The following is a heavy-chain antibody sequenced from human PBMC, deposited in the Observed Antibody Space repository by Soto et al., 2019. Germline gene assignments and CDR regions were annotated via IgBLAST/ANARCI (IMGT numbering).Heavy chain of an antibody. CDR3: ARHGYNYGGGYFDY. CDR1: GVTVSSNY. D-gene: IGHD5-18*01. V-gene: IGHV3-66*04. Sequence: EVQLVESGGGLVQPGGSLRLSGPASGVTVSSNYMSWVRQAPGKGLEWVSVIYSGGSTYYADSVKGRFTISRGNSKNTLYLQMNSLRAEDTAVYYCARHGYNYGGGYFDYWGQGTLVTVSS. CDR2: IYSGGST. J-gene: IGHJ4*02.